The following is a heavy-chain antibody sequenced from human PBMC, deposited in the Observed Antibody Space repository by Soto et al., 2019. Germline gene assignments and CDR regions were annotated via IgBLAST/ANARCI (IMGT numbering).Heavy chain of an antibody. Sequence: HTLYLTCNVSEDSRFRNHWSRIRQSPGKGLEWIGNIYYSGSTNYNPSLKSRVTMSVDTSKNQFTLKLSSVTAADTGVDLCARSFMVPVEFFDDLGQGTLVIVSS. D-gene: IGHD3-10*01. CDR3: ARSFMVPVEFFDD. J-gene: IGHJ4*02. CDR1: EDSRFRNH. V-gene: IGHV4-59*07. CDR2: IYYSGST.